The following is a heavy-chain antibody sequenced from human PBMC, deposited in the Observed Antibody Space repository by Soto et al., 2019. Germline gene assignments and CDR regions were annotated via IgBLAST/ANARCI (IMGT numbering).Heavy chain of an antibody. CDR1: GGSISSADYY. CDR3: ARELSGYRYGPGEVY. J-gene: IGHJ4*02. V-gene: IGHV4-30-4*01. D-gene: IGHD5-18*01. Sequence: LSLTCTLSGGSISSADYYWSWIRQPPGKGLEWIGYISYSGSTYSSPSLKSRVTLSLDTSKNLFSLQLTSVTAADTAVYYCARELSGYRYGPGEVYWGQGTLVTVSS. CDR2: ISYSGST.